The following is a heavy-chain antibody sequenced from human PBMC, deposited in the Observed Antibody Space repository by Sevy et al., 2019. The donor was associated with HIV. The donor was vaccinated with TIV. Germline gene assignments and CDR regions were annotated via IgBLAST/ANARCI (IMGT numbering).Heavy chain of an antibody. V-gene: IGHV3-48*01. CDR1: GFTFSAYS. Sequence: GGSLRLSCVASGFTFSAYSMNWVRQAPGKGLEWVSYISSSSGTIYYADSVKGQFTISRDNAESSLYLQMNGLRAEDTAVYYCARAGGDCYSKNECWFVSWGQGTLVTVSS. CDR2: ISSSSGTI. CDR3: ARAGGDCYSKNECWFVS. D-gene: IGHD2-21*01. J-gene: IGHJ5*01.